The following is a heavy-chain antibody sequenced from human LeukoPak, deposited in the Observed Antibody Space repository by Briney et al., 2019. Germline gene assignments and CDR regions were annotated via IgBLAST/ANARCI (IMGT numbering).Heavy chain of an antibody. CDR1: GGSISSYY. J-gene: IGHJ4*02. V-gene: IGHV4-34*01. CDR3: ARGWSNYDFWSGYYTRTFDY. Sequence: RPSETLSLXCTVSGGSISSYYWSWIRQPPGKGLEWIGEINHSGSTNYNPSLKSRVTISVDTSKNQFSLKLSSVTAADTAVYYCARGWSNYDFWSGYYTRTFDYWGQGTLVTVSS. D-gene: IGHD3-3*01. CDR2: INHSGST.